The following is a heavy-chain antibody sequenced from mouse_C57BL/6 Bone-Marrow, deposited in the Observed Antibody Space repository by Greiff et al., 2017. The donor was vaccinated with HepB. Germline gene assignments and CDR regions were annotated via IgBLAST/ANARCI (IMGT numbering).Heavy chain of an antibody. CDR1: GYTFTSYW. Sequence: QVQLKQSGAELAKPGASVKLSCKASGYTFTSYWMHWVKQRPGQGLEWIGYINPSSGYTKYNQKFKDKATLTADKSSSTAYMQLSSLTYEDSAVYYCARRGRMVPAWFAYWGQGTLVTVSA. D-gene: IGHD2-3*01. CDR2: INPSSGYT. CDR3: ARRGRMVPAWFAY. J-gene: IGHJ3*01. V-gene: IGHV1-7*01.